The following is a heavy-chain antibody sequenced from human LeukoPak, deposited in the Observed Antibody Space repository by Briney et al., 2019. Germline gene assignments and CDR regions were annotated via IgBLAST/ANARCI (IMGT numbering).Heavy chain of an antibody. V-gene: IGHV4-34*01. CDR3: ARGRRITMIVVVIFHPCDY. D-gene: IGHD3-22*01. CDR2: INHSGST. J-gene: IGHJ4*02. Sequence: SETLSLTCAVYGGSFSGYYWSWIRQPPGKGLEWIGEINHSGSTNYNPSLKSRVTISVDTSKNQFSLKLSSVTAADTAVYYCARGRRITMIVVVIFHPCDYWGQGTLVTVSS. CDR1: GGSFSGYY.